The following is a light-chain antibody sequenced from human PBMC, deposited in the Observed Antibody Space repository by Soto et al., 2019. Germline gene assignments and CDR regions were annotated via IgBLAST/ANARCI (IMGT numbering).Light chain of an antibody. V-gene: IGLV2-11*01. J-gene: IGLJ1*01. CDR1: SSDVGGYNY. CDR2: DVS. CDR3: CSYAGRYTYV. Sequence: QSALTQPRSVSGSPGQSVTISCSGTSSDVGGYNYVSWYQQYPGKAPKLMIYDVSKRPSGVPDRLSGSKSGNTASLTITGLQAEDEADYYCCSYAGRYTYVFGTGTKVTV.